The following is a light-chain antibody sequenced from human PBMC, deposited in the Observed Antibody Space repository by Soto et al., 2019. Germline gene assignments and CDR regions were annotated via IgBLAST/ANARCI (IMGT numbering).Light chain of an antibody. CDR2: GAS. CDR3: QQSFRIPYT. CDR1: QNIRDS. V-gene: IGKV1-39*01. Sequence: DIQMTQSPSSLSASVGDRVSITCRASQNIRDSLSWYQQKPGKAPNLLIYGASSLQSGVPSRFSGSESGTDFTLTISSLQPEDFATYYCQQSFRIPYTFGQGTKLEIK. J-gene: IGKJ2*01.